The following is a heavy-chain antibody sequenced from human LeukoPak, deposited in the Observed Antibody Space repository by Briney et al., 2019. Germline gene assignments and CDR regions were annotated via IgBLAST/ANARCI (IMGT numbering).Heavy chain of an antibody. CDR3: ATSWGVVPAAISSPFDY. CDR1: GYTFTSYG. CDR2: ISAYNGNT. V-gene: IGHV1-18*01. Sequence: GASVKVSCKASGYTFTSYGISWVRQAPGQGLEWMGWISAYNGNTNYAQKLQGRVTMTTDTSTSTAYMELRSLRSDDTAVYYCATSWGVVPAAISSPFDYWGQGTLVTVSS. D-gene: IGHD2-2*02. J-gene: IGHJ4*02.